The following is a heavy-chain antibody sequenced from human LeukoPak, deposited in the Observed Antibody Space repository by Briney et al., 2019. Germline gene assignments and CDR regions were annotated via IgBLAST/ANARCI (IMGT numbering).Heavy chain of an antibody. CDR3: ARDITMVRGVLAYGMDV. J-gene: IGHJ6*02. CDR1: GGSFSGYY. CDR2: INHSGST. V-gene: IGHV4-34*01. Sequence: SETLSLTCAVYGGSFSGYYWSWVRQPPGKGLEWIGEINHSGSTNYNPSLKRRLTISVHTSNNQFSPKLRSLTAADTAVYYCARDITMVRGVLAYGMDVWGQGTTVTVSS. D-gene: IGHD3-10*01.